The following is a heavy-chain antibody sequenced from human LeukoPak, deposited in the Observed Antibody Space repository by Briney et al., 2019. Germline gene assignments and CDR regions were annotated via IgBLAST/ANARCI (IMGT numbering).Heavy chain of an antibody. CDR2: ISSSSSYI. CDR3: AKQRDGYYFDY. D-gene: IGHD5-24*01. CDR1: GFTFSSYS. Sequence: GGSLRLSCAASGFTFSSYSMNWVRQAPGKGLEWVSSISSSSSYIYYADSVKGRFTISRDNAKNSLYLQMNSLRAEDTAVYYCAKQRDGYYFDYWGQGTLVTVSS. J-gene: IGHJ4*02. V-gene: IGHV3-21*04.